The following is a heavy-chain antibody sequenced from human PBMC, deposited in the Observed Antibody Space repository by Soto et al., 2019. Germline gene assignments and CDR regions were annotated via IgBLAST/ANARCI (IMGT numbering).Heavy chain of an antibody. V-gene: IGHV5-10-1*01. D-gene: IGHD6-19*01. CDR2: IDPSDSYT. J-gene: IGHJ4*02. CDR3: ATLAVAATLLDY. CDR1: GYSFTSYW. Sequence: GESLKISCKGSGYSFTSYWISWVRQMPGKGLEWMGRIDPSDSYTNYSPSFQGHVTISADKSISTAYLQWSSLKASDTAMYYCATLAVAATLLDYWGQGTLVTGSS.